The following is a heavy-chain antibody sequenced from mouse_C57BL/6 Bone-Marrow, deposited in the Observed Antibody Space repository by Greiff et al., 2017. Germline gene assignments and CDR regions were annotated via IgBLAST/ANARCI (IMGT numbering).Heavy chain of an antibody. CDR3: ARFITTAYWYFDV. CDR2: INPGSGGT. J-gene: IGHJ1*03. D-gene: IGHD1-1*01. Sequence: VQLQQSGAELVRPGTSVKVSCKASGYAFTNYLIEWVKQRPGQGLEWIGVINPGSGGTNYNEKFKGKATLTADKSSSTAYMQLSSLTSEDSAVYFCARFITTAYWYFDVWGTGTTVTVSS. CDR1: GYAFTNYL. V-gene: IGHV1-54*01.